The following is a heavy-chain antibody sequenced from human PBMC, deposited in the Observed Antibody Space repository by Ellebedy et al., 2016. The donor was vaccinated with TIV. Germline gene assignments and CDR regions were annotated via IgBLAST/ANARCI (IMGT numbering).Heavy chain of an antibody. CDR3: ARVVWQQPVSYAFDF. D-gene: IGHD6-13*01. Sequence: MPSETLSLTCTVSGGSISPYYWSWIRQPPGKGLEWIGYISYSGSTNYNPSLTSRVTISVDTSKNHFSLRLTSVTAADTAVYYCARVVWQQPVSYAFDFWGQGTTVTVSS. V-gene: IGHV4-59*01. CDR2: ISYSGST. CDR1: GGSISPYY. J-gene: IGHJ6*02.